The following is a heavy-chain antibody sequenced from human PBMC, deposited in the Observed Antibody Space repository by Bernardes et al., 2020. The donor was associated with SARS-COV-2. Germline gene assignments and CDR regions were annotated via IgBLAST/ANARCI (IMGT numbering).Heavy chain of an antibody. CDR2: INPSGGST. V-gene: IGHV1-46*01. CDR3: AGDPGANYDFWSGSAHATGMDV. CDR1: GYTFTSYY. D-gene: IGHD3-3*01. Sequence: ASVKVSCKASGYTFTSYYMHWVRQAPGQGLEWMGIINPSGGSTSYAQKFQGRVTMTRDTSTSTVYMELSSLRSEDTAVYYCAGDPGANYDFWSGSAHATGMDVWGQGTTVTVSS. J-gene: IGHJ6*02.